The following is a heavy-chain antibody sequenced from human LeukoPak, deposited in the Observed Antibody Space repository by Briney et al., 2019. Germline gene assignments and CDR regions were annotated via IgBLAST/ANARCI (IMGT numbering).Heavy chain of an antibody. J-gene: IGHJ6*02. CDR1: GFTFSSYA. Sequence: PGRSLRLSCAASGFTFSSYAMHWVRQAPGKGLEWVAVISYDGSNKYYADSVKGRFTISRDNSKNTLYLQMNSLRAEDTAVYYCARDYVAGTFTYYYYGMDVWGQGTTVTVSS. CDR3: ARDYVAGTFTYYYYGMDV. CDR2: ISYDGSNK. V-gene: IGHV3-30-3*01. D-gene: IGHD6-19*01.